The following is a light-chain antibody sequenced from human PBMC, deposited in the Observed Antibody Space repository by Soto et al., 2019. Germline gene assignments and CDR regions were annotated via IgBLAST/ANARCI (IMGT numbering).Light chain of an antibody. CDR3: SSYTTGSTYV. CDR2: EVN. V-gene: IGLV2-14*01. Sequence: QSALTQPASVSGSPGQSITISCTGTSSDVGVYDFVSWYQQHPGKAPKYLIYEVNNRPSGVSNRFSGSKSGNTASLTISGLQAEDEADYYCSSYTTGSTYVXGTGTKVTVL. CDR1: SSDVGVYDF. J-gene: IGLJ1*01.